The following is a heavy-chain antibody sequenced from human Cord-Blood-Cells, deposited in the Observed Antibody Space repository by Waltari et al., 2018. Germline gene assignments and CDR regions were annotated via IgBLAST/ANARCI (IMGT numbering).Heavy chain of an antibody. D-gene: IGHD3-10*01. J-gene: IGHJ6*02. CDR3: AMEESITLVQGVSYYYGVDV. V-gene: IGHV3-30-3*01. CDR2: ISSDGSSK. CDR1: GFTFSSYA. Sequence: QVQLVESGGGVVQPGRSLRLSCAASGFTFSSYAMHWVRQAPGKGLEWVAVISSDGSSKYYACSVRGRMTSARVKSKNTLYLQMNSLRSEDTAVYYCAMEESITLVQGVSYYYGVDVWGQGTTVTVSS.